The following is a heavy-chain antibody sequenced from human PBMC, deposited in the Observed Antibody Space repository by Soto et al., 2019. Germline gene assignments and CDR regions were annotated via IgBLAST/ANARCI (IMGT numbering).Heavy chain of an antibody. V-gene: IGHV1-18*01. CDR3: ARADFGVVTAATYIDL. CDR2: ISASNGDT. J-gene: IGHJ4*02. CDR1: GYTFTSFV. D-gene: IGHD6-25*01. Sequence: QVQLVQSGAEVKKPGASVKVSCKASGYTFTSFVISWVRQAPGQGLEWMGWISASNGDTNSAQKFQGRLTMATDTSTNTAYMELRGLRSDDTAVYYCARADFGVVTAATYIDLWGQGTRVSVSS.